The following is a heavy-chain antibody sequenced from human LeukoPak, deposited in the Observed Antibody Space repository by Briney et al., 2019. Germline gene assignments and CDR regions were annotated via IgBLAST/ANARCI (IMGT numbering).Heavy chain of an antibody. D-gene: IGHD6-13*01. CDR2: ISPNSGGT. CDR3: ARVLSSSWYGAGYYMDV. J-gene: IGHJ6*03. V-gene: IGHV1-2*02. Sequence: AASVKVSCKASGYTFTGYYMHWVRQAPGQGLEWMGWISPNSGGTNYAQKFQGRVTMTRDTSISTAYMELSRLRSDDTAVYYCARVLSSSWYGAGYYMDVWGKGTTVTVSS. CDR1: GYTFTGYY.